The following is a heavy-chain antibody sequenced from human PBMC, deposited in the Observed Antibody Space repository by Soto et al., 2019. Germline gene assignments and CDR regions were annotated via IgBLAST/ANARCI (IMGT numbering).Heavy chain of an antibody. D-gene: IGHD3-9*01. CDR3: ARVVYYYDILTGYYICWFDP. J-gene: IGHJ5*02. CDR1: GGSISSGGYS. Sequence: SETLSLTCAVSGGSISSGGYSWSWIRQPPGKGLEWIGYIYHSGSTYYNPSLKSRVTISVDRSKNQFSLKLSSVTAADTAVYYCARVVYYYDILTGYYICWFDPWGQGTLVTVSS. V-gene: IGHV4-30-2*01. CDR2: IYHSGST.